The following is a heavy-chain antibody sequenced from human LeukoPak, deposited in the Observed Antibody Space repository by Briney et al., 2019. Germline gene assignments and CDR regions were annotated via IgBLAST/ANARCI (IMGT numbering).Heavy chain of an antibody. J-gene: IGHJ4*02. D-gene: IGHD1-20*01. V-gene: IGHV4-59*01. CDR2: IYYSGST. Sequence: SETLSLTCTVSVGSISSYYWSCIRHPPEGGLEWIGYIYYSGSTNYNPSLKSRVTISVDTSKNQFSLKMSSVTAADTAVYYCARDLTGITGTTSTYYFDYWGQGTLVTVSS. CDR3: ARDLTGITGTTSTYYFDY. CDR1: VGSISSYY.